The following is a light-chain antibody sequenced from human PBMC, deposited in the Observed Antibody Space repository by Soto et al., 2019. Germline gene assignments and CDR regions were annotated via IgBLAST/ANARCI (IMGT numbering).Light chain of an antibody. J-gene: IGKJ1*01. CDR3: QQAYSTPWT. CDR2: ATS. Sequence: DIQMTQSPSSLSASVVDRVTITCRASQSISTYLHWYQQKPGTAPKLLIHATSNLQSGVPSRFSGSGSGTDFTLTINSLQPEDSATYYCQQAYSTPWTFGQGTRWIS. CDR1: QSISTY. V-gene: IGKV1-39*01.